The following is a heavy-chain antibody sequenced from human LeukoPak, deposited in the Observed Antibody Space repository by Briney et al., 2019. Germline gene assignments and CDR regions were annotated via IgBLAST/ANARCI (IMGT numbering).Heavy chain of an antibody. D-gene: IGHD3-22*01. Sequence: GGSLRLSCAASGFTFSTYWMHWVRQAPGKWLVWVSRIKSDGSTNYADSVKGRFTISRDNAKNTVSLQMNSLRPDETGVYDCARAPSEIGGYYPEYFRHWGQGTLVTVSS. CDR3: ARAPSEIGGYYPEYFRH. J-gene: IGHJ1*01. V-gene: IGHV3-74*01. CDR2: IKSDGST. CDR1: GFTFSTYW.